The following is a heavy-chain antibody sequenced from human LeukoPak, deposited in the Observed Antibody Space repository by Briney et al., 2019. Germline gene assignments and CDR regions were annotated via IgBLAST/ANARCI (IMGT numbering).Heavy chain of an antibody. CDR3: ARARDILTGPEY. J-gene: IGHJ4*02. V-gene: IGHV3-21*01. D-gene: IGHD3-9*01. CDR1: GFTFSSYA. CDR2: ISSASTYV. Sequence: GGSLRLSCAASGFTFSSYAMTWVRQAPGTGLEWVSSISSASTYVHYADSVKGRFTISRDNAKNSLYLQMNSLRAEDTAVYYCARARDILTGPEYWGQGTLVTVSS.